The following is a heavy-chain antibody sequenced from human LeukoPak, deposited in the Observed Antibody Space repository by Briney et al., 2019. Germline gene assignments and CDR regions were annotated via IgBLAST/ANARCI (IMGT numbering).Heavy chain of an antibody. V-gene: IGHV4-39*07. CDR1: GGSISSSSYY. CDR2: IYYSGST. CDR3: ARGHYYDSHLDAFDI. D-gene: IGHD3-22*01. Sequence: SETLSLTCTVSGGSISSSSYYWGWIRQPPGKGLEWIGSIYYSGSTYYNPSLKSRVTISVDTSKNQFSLKLSSVTAADTAVYYCARGHYYDSHLDAFDIWGQGTMVTVSS. J-gene: IGHJ3*02.